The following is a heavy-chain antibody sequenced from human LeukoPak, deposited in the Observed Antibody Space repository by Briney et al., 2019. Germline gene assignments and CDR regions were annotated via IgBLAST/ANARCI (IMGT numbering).Heavy chain of an antibody. Sequence: GGSLRLSCTASGFTFGDYAMSWVRQAPGKGLEWVGFIRSKAYGGTTEYAASVKGRFTISRDDSKSIAYLQMSSLKTEDTAVYYCTRDSPDMGLSDYWGQGTLVTVSS. CDR2: IRSKAYGGTT. D-gene: IGHD1-14*01. CDR3: TRDSPDMGLSDY. CDR1: GFTFGDYA. V-gene: IGHV3-49*04. J-gene: IGHJ4*02.